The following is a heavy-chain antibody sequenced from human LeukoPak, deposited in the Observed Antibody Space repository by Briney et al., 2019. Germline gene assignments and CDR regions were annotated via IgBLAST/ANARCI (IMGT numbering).Heavy chain of an antibody. V-gene: IGHV3-7*01. J-gene: IGHJ4*02. Sequence: PGGSLRLSCEASGLTFNKYWMTWVRQAPGKGLEWVANIKQDGSEKNYVDSVKGRFTISRDNGKNSLDLQMNSLRADDTAFYYCARDTLGEGEDANYAVYYFDYWGQGTVVTVSS. CDR1: GLTFNKYW. CDR3: ARDTLGEGEDANYAVYYFDY. D-gene: IGHD4/OR15-4a*01. CDR2: IKQDGSEK.